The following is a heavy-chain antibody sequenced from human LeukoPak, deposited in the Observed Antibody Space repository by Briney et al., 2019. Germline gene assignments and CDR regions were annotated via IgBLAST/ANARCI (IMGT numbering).Heavy chain of an antibody. J-gene: IGHJ4*02. CDR3: ARENGRGVISPYFDS. CDR1: GFTDNSIF. D-gene: IGHD3-10*01. Sequence: GGSLRLSCAASGFTDNSIFMSWVRQAPGKGLEWISVLYSGGRTDYADSVKGRFTISRDNSKNMLYLQMNNLRPEDTAVYYCARENGRGVISPYFDSWGQGTLVTVSS. V-gene: IGHV3-66*01. CDR2: LYSGGRT.